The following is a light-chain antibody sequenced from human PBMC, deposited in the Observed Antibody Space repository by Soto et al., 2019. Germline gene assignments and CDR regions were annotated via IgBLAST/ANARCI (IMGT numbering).Light chain of an antibody. CDR1: QSVDSNS. V-gene: IGKV3-20*01. Sequence: EIVLTQSPGTLSVSAGERATLSCRASQSVDSNSLAWYHQKPGQAPRLLIHGASTRATGIPDRFSGGGSGTDFTLSINRLEPEDFAVYYCQQYGSSPRTFGQGTKVEIK. J-gene: IGKJ1*01. CDR3: QQYGSSPRT. CDR2: GAS.